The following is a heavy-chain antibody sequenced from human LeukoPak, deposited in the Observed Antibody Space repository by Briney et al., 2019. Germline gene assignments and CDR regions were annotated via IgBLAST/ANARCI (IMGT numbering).Heavy chain of an antibody. V-gene: IGHV5-51*01. J-gene: IGHJ4*02. D-gene: IGHD6-6*01. Sequence: GESLKISCKGSGYSFTNYWIGWVRQMPGKGLEWLGIINPGDSDTRYSPSFQGQVTISVDKSISTAYLQWSSLKASDTAMYCCARLYSTSVIGHFDYWGQGTLVTVSS. CDR3: ARLYSTSVIGHFDY. CDR1: GYSFTNYW. CDR2: INPGDSDT.